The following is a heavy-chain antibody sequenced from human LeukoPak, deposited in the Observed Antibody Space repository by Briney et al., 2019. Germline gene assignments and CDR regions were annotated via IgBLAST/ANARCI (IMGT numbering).Heavy chain of an antibody. CDR1: GLTFTNHG. Sequence: PGGSLRLSCVTSGLTFTNHGLHWLRQAAGKGLEWVAFVRNDGFDTYHSNSVKGRFSISRDDSKNTVYLQMNSLRAEDTALYYCARDRGKDYFGDWGQGTQVTVSS. CDR2: VRNDGFDT. D-gene: IGHD4-23*01. J-gene: IGHJ4*02. CDR3: ARDRGKDYFGD. V-gene: IGHV3-30*02.